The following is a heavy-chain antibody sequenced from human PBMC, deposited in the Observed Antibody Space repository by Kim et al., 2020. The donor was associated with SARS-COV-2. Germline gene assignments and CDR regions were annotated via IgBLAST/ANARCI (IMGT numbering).Heavy chain of an antibody. CDR1: GFTFSSHS. J-gene: IGHJ3*02. D-gene: IGHD3-10*01. V-gene: IGHV3-23*01. CDR2: ITGSGDRI. Sequence: GGSLRLSCAASGFTFSSHSMSWVRQAPGNRLEWVSVITGSGDRIYYPDSMRGRFTISRENSKNTLYLQMNTLRDDDTAVYYCAMENAAGCGSGIPGAFDIWGQGTMVTISS. CDR3: AMENAAGCGSGIPGAFDI.